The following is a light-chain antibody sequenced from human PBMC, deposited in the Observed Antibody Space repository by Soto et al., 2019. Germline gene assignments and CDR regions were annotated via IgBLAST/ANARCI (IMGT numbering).Light chain of an antibody. CDR3: SSYTSSSTVV. CDR1: SSDVGGYNY. V-gene: IGLV2-14*01. J-gene: IGLJ2*01. Sequence: QSALTQPASVSGSPGQSITISCTGTSSDVGGYNYVSWYQQHPGKAPKLMIYEVSNRPSGVSNRFSGSKSGNTGSLTISGLQAEDEADYYCSSYTSSSTVVFGGGTKVTVL. CDR2: EVS.